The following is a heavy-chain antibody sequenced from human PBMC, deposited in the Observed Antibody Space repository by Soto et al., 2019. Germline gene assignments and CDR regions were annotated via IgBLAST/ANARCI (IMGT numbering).Heavy chain of an antibody. CDR2: INHSGST. D-gene: IGHD1-1*01. CDR1: GGSFSGYY. Sequence: SETLSLTCAVYGGSFSGYYWSWIRQPPGKGLEWIGEINHSGSTNYNPSLKSRVTISVDTSKNQFSLKLSSVTAADTAVYYCARGGGTRYYYYYYYMDVWGKGTTVTAP. V-gene: IGHV4-34*01. CDR3: ARGGGTRYYYYYYYMDV. J-gene: IGHJ6*03.